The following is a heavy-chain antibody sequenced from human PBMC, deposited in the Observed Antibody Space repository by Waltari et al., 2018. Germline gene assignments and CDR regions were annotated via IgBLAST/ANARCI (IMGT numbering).Heavy chain of an antibody. Sequence: VQLEESGGGMVQPGGYLRLSWAACGCSFSSYSMNWVRQAPGRGLEWVSYISSSGSTIYYADSVKGRFTISRDSAKNSLYLQMNSLRDEDTAVYYCARVVARDWGQGTLVTVSS. V-gene: IGHV3-48*02. CDR2: ISSSGSTI. CDR1: GCSFSSYS. J-gene: IGHJ4*02. CDR3: ARVVARD.